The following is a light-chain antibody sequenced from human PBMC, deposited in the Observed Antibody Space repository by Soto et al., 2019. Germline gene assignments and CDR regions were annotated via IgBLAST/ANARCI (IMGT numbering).Light chain of an antibody. CDR1: SSVVGSYNF. V-gene: IGLV2-14*03. CDR3: SSYTGGSPSYV. CDR2: DVG. Sequence: QSALTQPASVSGSPGQSITISCTGTSSVVGSYNFVSWDQQHPGKAPKLMISDVGDRPSGISSRFSGSKFGNTASLTVSGLQAEEEADDYCSSYTGGSPSYVFGTGTKVTVL. J-gene: IGLJ1*01.